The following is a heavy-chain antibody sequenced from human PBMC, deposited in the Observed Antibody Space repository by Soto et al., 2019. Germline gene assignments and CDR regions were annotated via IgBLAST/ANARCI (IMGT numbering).Heavy chain of an antibody. D-gene: IGHD3-16*01. CDR3: AREPYLADHQY. V-gene: IGHV1-18*01. J-gene: IGHJ4*02. Sequence: QVQLVQSGGEVKKPGASVKVSCKTSGYTFTTYGISWVRQAPGQGLEWVGWISAYSGKTHYAQKSQEKVTMTTDTTTNTDYLELRSLRSDDRAMSHCAREPYLADHQYWGQGTLVTGSS. CDR2: ISAYSGKT. CDR1: GYTFTTYG.